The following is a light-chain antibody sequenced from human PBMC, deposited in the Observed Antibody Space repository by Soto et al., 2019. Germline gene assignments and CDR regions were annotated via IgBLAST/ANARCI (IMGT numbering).Light chain of an antibody. Sequence: QSVLTQPASVSGSPGQSITISCTGSSSDIGGYKYVSWYQHLPGKAPKLMIYEVTNRPSGVSNRFSGSKSGNTASLTISGLQPEDEADYYCSSFTSSTTRVFGTGTKVTAL. CDR1: SSDIGGYKY. V-gene: IGLV2-14*01. J-gene: IGLJ1*01. CDR3: SSFTSSTTRV. CDR2: EVT.